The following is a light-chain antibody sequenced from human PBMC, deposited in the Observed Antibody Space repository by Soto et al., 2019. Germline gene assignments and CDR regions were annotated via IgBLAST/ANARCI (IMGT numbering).Light chain of an antibody. Sequence: EIVLTQSPGTLSLSPGERATLSCGASQSVSNNYLAWYQQKPGQSPRLLIYGASTRATGIPDRFSGSGSGTDFTLNINSLDPEDFAVYFCRHYGTSVTFGQGTRLEIK. CDR2: GAS. CDR1: QSVSNNY. CDR3: RHYGTSVT. J-gene: IGKJ5*01. V-gene: IGKV3-20*01.